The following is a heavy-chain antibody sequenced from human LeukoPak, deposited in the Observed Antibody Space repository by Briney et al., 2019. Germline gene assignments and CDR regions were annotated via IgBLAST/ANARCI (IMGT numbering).Heavy chain of an antibody. CDR3: TTDGVGVEGATYDN. Sequence: GGSLRLSCAASGFTFSSYEMNWVRQAPGKGLEWVGRIKAKAHGGTVEYAAPVKGRFTISRDDSKNTLYLQMNSLKTEDTAVYYCTTDGVGVEGATYDNWGQGTLVSVSS. CDR2: IKAKAHGGTV. J-gene: IGHJ4*02. D-gene: IGHD1-26*01. CDR1: GFTFSSYE. V-gene: IGHV3-15*01.